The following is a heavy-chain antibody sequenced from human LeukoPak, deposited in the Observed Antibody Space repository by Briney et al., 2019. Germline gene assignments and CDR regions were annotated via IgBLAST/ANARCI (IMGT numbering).Heavy chain of an antibody. CDR1: GGSFSGYY. D-gene: IGHD4-23*01. V-gene: IGHV4-34*01. Sequence: SETLPLTCAVYGGSFSGYYWSWIRQPPGKGLEWIGEINHSGSTNYNPSLKSRVTISVDTSKNQFSLKLSSVTAADTAVYYCARPQSGNSFDYWGQGTLVTVSS. J-gene: IGHJ4*02. CDR3: ARPQSGNSFDY. CDR2: INHSGST.